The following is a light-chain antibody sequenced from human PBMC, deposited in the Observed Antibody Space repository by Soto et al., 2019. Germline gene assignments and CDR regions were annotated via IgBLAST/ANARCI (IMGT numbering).Light chain of an antibody. V-gene: IGKV3-20*01. CDR3: QQYGSSSIT. Sequence: LSLSPGESATLSCRASQSVSSSYLAWYQQKPGQAPRLLIYGASSRATGIPDRFSGSGSGTDFTLTISRLEPEDFAVYYCQQYGSSSITFGQGTRLE. CDR2: GAS. J-gene: IGKJ5*01. CDR1: QSVSSSY.